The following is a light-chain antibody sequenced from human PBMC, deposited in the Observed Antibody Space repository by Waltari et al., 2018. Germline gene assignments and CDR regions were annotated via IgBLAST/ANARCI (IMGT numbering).Light chain of an antibody. J-gene: IGLJ3*02. CDR2: VNI. V-gene: IGLV1-40*01. Sequence: QSVLTQPPSVSGAPGQTVTISCTGSSSNIGAVSAVHWYQHLPGTAPKVLIYVNINRPAGVPDRFSGSTSGASASLAITGLQAGDEADYYCQSYDNNLNAWVFGGGTKLTVL. CDR3: QSYDNNLNAWV. CDR1: SSNIGAVSA.